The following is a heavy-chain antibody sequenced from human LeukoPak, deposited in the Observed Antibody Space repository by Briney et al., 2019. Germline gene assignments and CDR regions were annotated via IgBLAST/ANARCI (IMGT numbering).Heavy chain of an antibody. CDR1: GFTFSDYY. CDR3: ARSGTVTTEYYFDY. J-gene: IGHJ4*02. D-gene: IGHD4-17*01. V-gene: IGHV3-11*01. CDR2: ISSSGSTI. Sequence: GGSLRLSCAAFGFTFSDYYMSWIRQAPGKGLEWVSYISSSGSTIYYADSVKGRFTISRDNSKNTLYLQMNSLRAEDTAVYYCARSGTVTTEYYFDYWGQGTLVTVSS.